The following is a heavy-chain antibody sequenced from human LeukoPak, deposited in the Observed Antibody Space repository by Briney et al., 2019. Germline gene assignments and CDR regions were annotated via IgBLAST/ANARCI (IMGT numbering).Heavy chain of an antibody. CDR3: AKGGRYSGYDYASYYYYGMDV. J-gene: IGHJ6*02. Sequence: GGSLRLSCVASGFGFSYYDMNWVRQTPGKGLEWVSTFSGTDDSTYYADSVKGRFTISRDNSKNTLYLQMNSLRAEDTAVYYCAKGGRYSGYDYASYYYYGMDVWGQGTTVTVSS. CDR1: GFGFSYYD. D-gene: IGHD5-12*01. V-gene: IGHV3-23*01. CDR2: FSGTDDST.